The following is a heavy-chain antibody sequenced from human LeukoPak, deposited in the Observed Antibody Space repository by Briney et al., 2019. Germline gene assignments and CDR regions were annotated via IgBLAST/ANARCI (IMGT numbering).Heavy chain of an antibody. Sequence: GASPKVFSQAAGYFWTDCNLHWVRQDQEQGLEWMGWIHPRRGDTNYAQKFQGRVTMTRDTSISTAYLDLSSLRSDDTAVYYCARDGDYGTGSYYRGCIDSWGQGTPVTVSP. V-gene: IGHV1-2*02. D-gene: IGHD3-10*01. CDR2: IHPRRGDT. CDR1: GYFWTDCN. CDR3: ARDGDYGTGSYYRGCIDS. J-gene: IGHJ4*02.